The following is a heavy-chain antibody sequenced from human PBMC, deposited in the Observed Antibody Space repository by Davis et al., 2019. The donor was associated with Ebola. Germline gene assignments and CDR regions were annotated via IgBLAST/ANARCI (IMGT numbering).Heavy chain of an antibody. J-gene: IGHJ5*02. Sequence: GESLKISCKGSGYSFTSYWIAWVRQMPGKGLEWMGIIYPDDSDTRYSPSFQGQVTISADESISTAYLQWSSLKASDTAMYYCARRYCSGGSCYGGWFDPWGQGTLVTVSS. CDR3: ARRYCSGGSCYGGWFDP. CDR1: GYSFTSYW. V-gene: IGHV5-51*01. D-gene: IGHD2-15*01. CDR2: IYPDDSDT.